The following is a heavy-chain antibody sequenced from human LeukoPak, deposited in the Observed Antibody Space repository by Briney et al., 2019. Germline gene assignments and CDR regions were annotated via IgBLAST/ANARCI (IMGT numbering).Heavy chain of an antibody. J-gene: IGHJ4*02. V-gene: IGHV3-30*18. D-gene: IGHD6-19*01. CDR2: ISYDGSNK. CDR3: AKDSPPQYSSGWSNFDY. CDR1: GFTFSSYG. Sequence: GRSLRLSCAASGFTFSSYGMHWVRQAPGKGLEGVAVISYDGSNKYYADSVKGRFTIPRDNSKNTLYLQMNSLRPEDTAVYYCAKDSPPQYSSGWSNFDYWGQGTLVTVSS.